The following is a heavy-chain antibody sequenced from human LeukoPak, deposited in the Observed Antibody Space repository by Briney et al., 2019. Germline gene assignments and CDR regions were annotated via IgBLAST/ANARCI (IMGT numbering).Heavy chain of an antibody. CDR1: GFTFSSYG. J-gene: IGHJ4*02. Sequence: WGSLRLSCAASGFTFSSYGMSWVRQAPGKGLEWVSAISGSGGSTYYADSVKGRFTISRDNSKNTLYLQMNSLRADGTALYYCAKNNYYDSSGYYPGDYWGQGTLVTVSS. CDR2: ISGSGGST. D-gene: IGHD3-22*01. V-gene: IGHV3-23*01. CDR3: AKNNYYDSSGYYPGDY.